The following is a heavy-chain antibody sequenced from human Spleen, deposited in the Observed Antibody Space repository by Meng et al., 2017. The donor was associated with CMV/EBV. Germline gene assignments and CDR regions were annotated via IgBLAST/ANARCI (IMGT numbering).Heavy chain of an antibody. CDR1: GGTFSGYY. CDR3: AREDFWSGYRTAYFDY. J-gene: IGHJ4*02. CDR2: IYYSGST. D-gene: IGHD3-3*01. V-gene: IGHV4-34*01. Sequence: GSLRLSCAVYGGTFSGYYWSWIRQPPGKGLEWIGSIYYSGSTYYNPSLKSRVTISVDTSKNQFSLKLSSVTAADTAVYYCAREDFWSGYRTAYFDYWGQGTLVTVSS.